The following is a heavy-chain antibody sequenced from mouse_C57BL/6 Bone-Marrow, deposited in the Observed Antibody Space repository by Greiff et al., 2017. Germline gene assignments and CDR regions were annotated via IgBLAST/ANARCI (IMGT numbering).Heavy chain of an antibody. Sequence: VQLQQPGAELVMPGASVKLSCKASGYTFTSYWMHWVKQRPGQGLEWIGEIDPSDSYTNYNQKFKGKSTLTVAKSSSTAYMQLSSLTSEDSAVYYCARGYYDYDEGFAYWGQGTLVTVSA. CDR3: ARGYYDYDEGFAY. J-gene: IGHJ3*01. CDR1: GYTFTSYW. CDR2: IDPSDSYT. V-gene: IGHV1-69*01. D-gene: IGHD2-4*01.